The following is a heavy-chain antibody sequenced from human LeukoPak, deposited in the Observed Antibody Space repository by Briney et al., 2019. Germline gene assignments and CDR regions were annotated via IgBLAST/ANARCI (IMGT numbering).Heavy chain of an antibody. CDR1: GFSVSSNY. CDR3: ARGSASYLRYFDY. V-gene: IGHV3-53*01. Sequence: GGSLRLSCAASGFSVSSNYMSWIRQAPGKGLEWISVIYKGGRTYYADSVKGRFTISRDNSENTLYLQMNSLRAEDTAVYYCARGSASYLRYFDYWGQGTLVTVSS. D-gene: IGHD1-26*01. CDR2: IYKGGRT. J-gene: IGHJ4*02.